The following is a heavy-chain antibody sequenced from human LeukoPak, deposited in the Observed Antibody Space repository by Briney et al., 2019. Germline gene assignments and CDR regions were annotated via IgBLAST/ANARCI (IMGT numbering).Heavy chain of an antibody. CDR3: AHGTMYQLDY. J-gene: IGHJ4*02. D-gene: IGHD2-2*01. V-gene: IGHV3-23*01. CDR1: GFSFRSDG. Sequence: PGGSLRLSCAASGFSFRSDGMSWVRQAPGKGLEWVSGILGGAGSTYYADSVKGRFTISRDNSKNTLYLQMNSLWAEDTAVYYCAHGTMYQLDYWGQGTLVTVSS. CDR2: ILGGAGST.